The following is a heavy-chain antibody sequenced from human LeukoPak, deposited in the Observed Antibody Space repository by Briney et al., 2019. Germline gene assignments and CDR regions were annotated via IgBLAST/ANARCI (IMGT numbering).Heavy chain of an antibody. CDR3: AATGDSNYEGGYYFDY. J-gene: IGHJ4*02. V-gene: IGHV5-51*01. Sequence: GESLKISCKGSGYSFTSYWIGWVRQMPGKGLEWMGSIYPGDSDTRYSPSFQAQVTISADKSISTAYLQWSSLKASDTAMYHCAATGDSNYEGGYYFDYWGQGTLVTVSS. CDR1: GYSFTSYW. CDR2: IYPGDSDT. D-gene: IGHD4-11*01.